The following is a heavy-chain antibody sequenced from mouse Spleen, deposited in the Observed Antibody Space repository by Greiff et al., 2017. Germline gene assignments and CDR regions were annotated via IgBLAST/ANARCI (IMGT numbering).Heavy chain of an antibody. CDR3: ASSTGADYFDY. CDR1: GFNIKDYY. J-gene: IGHJ2*01. D-gene: IGHD4-1*01. CDR2: IDPEDGGT. V-gene: IGHV14-2*01. Sequence: VQLQQPGAELVKPGASVKLSCTASGFNIKDYYMHWVKQRPEQGLEWIGRIDPEDGGTKYAPKFQGKATITADTSSNTAYLQLSSLTSEDAAVYYCASSTGADYFDYWGQGTTLTVSS.